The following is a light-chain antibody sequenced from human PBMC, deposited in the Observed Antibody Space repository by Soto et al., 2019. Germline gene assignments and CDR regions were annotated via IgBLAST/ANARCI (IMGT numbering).Light chain of an antibody. CDR1: QSVSSN. V-gene: IGKV3-15*01. CDR2: STS. CDR3: QQYNNWPPIT. Sequence: EIVMTQSPATLSVSPGESATLSCRASQSVSSNLAWYQQKPGQTPRLLIYSTSTRASGIPARFSGSGSGTEFALTISSLQSEDFAVYYCQQYNNWPPITFGQGTRLEIK. J-gene: IGKJ5*01.